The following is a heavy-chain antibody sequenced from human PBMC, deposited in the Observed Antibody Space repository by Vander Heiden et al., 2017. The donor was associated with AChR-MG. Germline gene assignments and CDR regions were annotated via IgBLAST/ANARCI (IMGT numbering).Heavy chain of an antibody. CDR2: ISGSGGST. CDR1: GFTFSSYA. J-gene: IGHJ4*02. D-gene: IGHD6-13*01. Sequence: EVQLLESGGGLVQPGGSLRLSCAASGFTFSSYAMSWVRQAPGKGLGWVSAISGSGGSTYYADSVKGRFTISRDNSKNTLYLQMNSLRAEDTAVYYCAKRELNIAAASYYFDYWGQGTLVTVSS. CDR3: AKRELNIAAASYYFDY. V-gene: IGHV3-23*01.